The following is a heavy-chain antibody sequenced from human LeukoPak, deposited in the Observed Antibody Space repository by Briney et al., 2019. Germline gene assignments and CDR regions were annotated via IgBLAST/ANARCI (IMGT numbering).Heavy chain of an antibody. Sequence: ASVKVSCKASGYTFTSYDINWVRQATGQGLEWMGWMNPNSGNTGYAQKSQGRVTMTRNTSISTAYMELSSLRSEDAAVYYCAREWNYHNDAFDIWGQGTMVTVSS. CDR1: GYTFTSYD. CDR2: MNPNSGNT. V-gene: IGHV1-8*01. J-gene: IGHJ3*02. D-gene: IGHD1-7*01. CDR3: AREWNYHNDAFDI.